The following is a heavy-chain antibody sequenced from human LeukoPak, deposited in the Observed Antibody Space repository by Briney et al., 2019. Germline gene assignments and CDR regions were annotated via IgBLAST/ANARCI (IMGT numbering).Heavy chain of an antibody. Sequence: SETLSLTCTVSGGSLSNHYWSWIRQPPGKGLEWIGYIYYSGSPNYNPSLKSRVTISVDTSKNQFSLKLSSVTAADTAVYYCARERSMVRGVSWFDPWGQGTLVTVSS. CDR2: IYYSGSP. D-gene: IGHD3-10*01. CDR3: ARERSMVRGVSWFDP. J-gene: IGHJ5*02. V-gene: IGHV4-59*11. CDR1: GGSLSNHY.